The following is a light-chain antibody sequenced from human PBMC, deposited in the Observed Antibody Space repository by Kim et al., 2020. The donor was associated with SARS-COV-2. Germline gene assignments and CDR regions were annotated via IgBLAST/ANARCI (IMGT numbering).Light chain of an antibody. J-gene: IGLJ2*01. CDR1: KLGDKY. Sequence: GSPGQTASITCSGDKLGDKYACWYQQKPGQSPVLVIYQDSKRPSGIPERFSGSNSGNTATLTIRGTQAMDEADYYCQAWDSSTAVFGGGTQLTVL. CDR2: QDS. CDR3: QAWDSSTAV. V-gene: IGLV3-1*01.